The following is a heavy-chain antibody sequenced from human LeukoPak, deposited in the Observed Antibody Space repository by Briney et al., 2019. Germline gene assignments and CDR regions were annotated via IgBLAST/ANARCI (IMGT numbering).Heavy chain of an antibody. CDR2: IGGRTDTT. CDR3: ATEGGPPIERY. Sequence: GGSLRLSCAASGFPFSIYAMSWVRQAPGKGLGWVSAIGGRTDTTYYADSVKGRFTISRDNSKNTLFLQMNSLRAEDTAVYYCATEGGPPIERYWGQGTLVTVSS. V-gene: IGHV3-23*01. J-gene: IGHJ4*02. D-gene: IGHD2-15*01. CDR1: GFPFSIYA.